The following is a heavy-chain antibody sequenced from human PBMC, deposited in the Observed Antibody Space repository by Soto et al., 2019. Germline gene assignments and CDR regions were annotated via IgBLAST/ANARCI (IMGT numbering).Heavy chain of an antibody. Sequence: EVQLVESGGGLVQPGGSLRLSCAASGFTFSSYWMSWVRQAPGKGLEWVANIKQDGSEKYYVDSVKGRFTISRDNAKNSLYLQMNSLRAEDTAVYYCARGITPQWCMPPRWTCVKGGWFYPWGQGTLVTVSS. CDR3: ARGITPQWCMPPRWTCVKGGWFYP. CDR2: IKQDGSEK. V-gene: IGHV3-7*01. D-gene: IGHD2-8*01. CDR1: GFTFSSYW. J-gene: IGHJ5*02.